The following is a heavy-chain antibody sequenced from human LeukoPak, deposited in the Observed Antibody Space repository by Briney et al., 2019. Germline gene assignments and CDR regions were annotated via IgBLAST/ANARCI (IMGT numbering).Heavy chain of an antibody. CDR1: GFTFSSYA. CDR3: AKDKGYSSGWYFNWFDP. Sequence: GGSLRLSCAASGFTFSSYAMSWVRQAPGNGLEWVSAISGSGGSSYYADSVKGRFTISRDNSKNTLYLQMNSLRAEDTAVYYCAKDKGYSSGWYFNWFDPWGQGTLVTVSS. CDR2: ISGSGGSS. J-gene: IGHJ5*02. V-gene: IGHV3-23*01. D-gene: IGHD6-19*01.